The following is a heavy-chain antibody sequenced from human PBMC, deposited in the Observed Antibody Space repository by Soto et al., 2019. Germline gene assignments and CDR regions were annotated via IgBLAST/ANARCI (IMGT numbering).Heavy chain of an antibody. CDR3: ARWTPPLRDVWSGYYHYGMDV. Sequence: SVKVSCKASGGTFSSYAISWVRQAPGQGLEWMGGIIPIFGTANYAQKFQGRVTITADESTSTAYMELSSLRSEDTAVYYCARWTPPLRDVWSGYYHYGMDVWGQGTTVTVSS. V-gene: IGHV1-69*13. CDR1: GGTFSSYA. D-gene: IGHD3-3*01. CDR2: IIPIFGTA. J-gene: IGHJ6*02.